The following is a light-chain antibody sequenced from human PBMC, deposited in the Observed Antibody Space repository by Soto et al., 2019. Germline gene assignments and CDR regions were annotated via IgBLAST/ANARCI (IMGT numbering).Light chain of an antibody. Sequence: DIPMTQSPSSLSASVGDRVTITCRASQSINNYLNWYQQKPGKAPNLLIYDAYSLQSGVPSRFSGSGSGTDFTLSISSLQSEDFAVYYCQQYNNWPPYTFGQGTKLEIK. J-gene: IGKJ2*01. CDR1: QSINNY. V-gene: IGKV1-39*01. CDR3: QQYNNWPPYT. CDR2: DAY.